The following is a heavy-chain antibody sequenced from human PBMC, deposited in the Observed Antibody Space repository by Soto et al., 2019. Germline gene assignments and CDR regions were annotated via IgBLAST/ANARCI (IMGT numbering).Heavy chain of an antibody. D-gene: IGHD6-6*01. CDR1: GGTFSSYA. CDR2: IIPIFGTA. J-gene: IGHJ6*02. V-gene: IGHV1-69*13. Sequence: GASVKVSCKASGGTFSSYAISWVRQAPGQGLEWMGGIIPIFGTANYAQKFQGRVTITADESTSTAYMELSSLRSEDTAVYYCANRQLVLGYYYYGMDVWGQGTTVTVSS. CDR3: ANRQLVLGYYYYGMDV.